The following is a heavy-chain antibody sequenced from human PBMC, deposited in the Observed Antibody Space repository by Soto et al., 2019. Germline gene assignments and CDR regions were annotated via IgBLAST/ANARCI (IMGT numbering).Heavy chain of an antibody. CDR1: GGTFSSYA. D-gene: IGHD3-3*01. Sequence: GASGKFSCKESGGTFSSYAISWVRQAPVQGLEWMGGIIPIFGTANYGQKFQGRVTITADKSTSTAYMELSRLRAEDKAVYSCASLPILGVDTYYYAMEVWGQGTTVTVS. V-gene: IGHV1-69*06. CDR2: IIPIFGTA. CDR3: ASLPILGVDTYYYAMEV. J-gene: IGHJ6*02.